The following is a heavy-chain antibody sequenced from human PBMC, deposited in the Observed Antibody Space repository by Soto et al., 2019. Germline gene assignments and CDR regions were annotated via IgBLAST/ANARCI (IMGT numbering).Heavy chain of an antibody. CDR2: ISSNGGST. V-gene: IGHV3-64*01. D-gene: IGHD2-2*01. J-gene: IGHJ3*02. Sequence: PGGSLRLSYAASGFTFSSYAMHWVRQAPGKGLEYVSAISSNGGSTYYANSVKGRFTISRDNSKNTLYLQMGSLRAEDMAVYYCAREFYCSSTSCPGDDAFDIWGQGTMVTVSS. CDR1: GFTFSSYA. CDR3: AREFYCSSTSCPGDDAFDI.